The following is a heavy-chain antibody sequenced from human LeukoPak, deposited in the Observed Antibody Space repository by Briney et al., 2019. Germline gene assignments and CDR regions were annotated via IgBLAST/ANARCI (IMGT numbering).Heavy chain of an antibody. J-gene: IGHJ3*01. V-gene: IGHV4-39*02. CDR2: IYSSGST. CDR1: GGSISGSDYY. CDR3: APIRPKVAAASP. D-gene: IGHD2-15*01. Sequence: SETLSLNCTVAGGSISGSDYYWGWIRQPPGKGLEWIGSIYSSGSTYYNPSLKSRVTISVATSNNHFPLQLRSVTAADTAVYYCAPIRPKVAAASPWGRGTMVTVSS.